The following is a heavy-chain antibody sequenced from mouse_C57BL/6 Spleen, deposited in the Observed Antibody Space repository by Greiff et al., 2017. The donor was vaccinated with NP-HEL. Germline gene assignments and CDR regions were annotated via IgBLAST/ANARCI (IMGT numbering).Heavy chain of an antibody. J-gene: IGHJ1*03. V-gene: IGHV1-64*01. Sequence: QVQLQQPGAELVKPGASVKLSCKASGYTFTSYWMHWVKQRPGQGLEWIGMIHPNSGSTNYNEKFKSKATLTVDKSSSTAYMQLSSLTSEDSAVYYCARGHYYGSRWWYFDVWGTGTTVTVSS. CDR3: ARGHYYGSRWWYFDV. CDR2: IHPNSGST. CDR1: GYTFTSYW. D-gene: IGHD1-1*01.